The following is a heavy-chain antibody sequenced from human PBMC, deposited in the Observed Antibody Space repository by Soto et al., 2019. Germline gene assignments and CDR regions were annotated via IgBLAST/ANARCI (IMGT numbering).Heavy chain of an antibody. J-gene: IGHJ5*02. CDR2: IYYSGST. CDR3: ARGYCSGGSCPGSFDP. Sequence: PSETLSLTCTVSGGSISSYYWSWIRQPPGKGLEWIGYIYYSGSTNYNPSLKSRVTISVDTSKNQFSLKLSSVTAADTAVYYCARGYCSGGSCPGSFDPWGQGTLVTVSS. D-gene: IGHD2-15*01. V-gene: IGHV4-59*01. CDR1: GGSISSYY.